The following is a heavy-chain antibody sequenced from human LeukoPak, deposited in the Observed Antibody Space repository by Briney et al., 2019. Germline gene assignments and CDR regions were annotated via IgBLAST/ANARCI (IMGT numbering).Heavy chain of an antibody. CDR1: GDSFSSSSAA. J-gene: IGHJ5*02. D-gene: IGHD2-2*02. Sequence: SQTLSLTCAISGDSFSSSSAAWNWLRQSPARGLEWLGRRYYRSKWYNDYAVSVKSRITINPDTSKNQFSLQLNSVTPEDTAVYYCARDLADIVVVPAAIGWFDPWGQGTLVTVSS. CDR2: RYYRSKWYN. CDR3: ARDLADIVVVPAAIGWFDP. V-gene: IGHV6-1*01.